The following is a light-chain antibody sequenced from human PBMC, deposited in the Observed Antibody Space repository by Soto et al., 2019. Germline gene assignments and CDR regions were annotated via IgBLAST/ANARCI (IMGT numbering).Light chain of an antibody. Sequence: DLQMTQSPSSLSAYVGDRVTITCQTSQDIKNYLNWYQQKPGKAPNLLIYDASNLKTGVPSRFSGSGSGTHFTFTISSLQPEDIATYYCQHYDHLPPFSFGGGTKVEIK. V-gene: IGKV1-33*01. CDR3: QHYDHLPPFS. CDR1: QDIKNY. CDR2: DAS. J-gene: IGKJ4*01.